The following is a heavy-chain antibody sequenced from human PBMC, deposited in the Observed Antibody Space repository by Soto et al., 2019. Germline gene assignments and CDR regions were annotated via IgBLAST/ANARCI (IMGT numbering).Heavy chain of an antibody. Sequence: GVSLRLSFAASGFTFNNYSLSWVRQVPGKGLEWISTISNSGGSTDYADSVKGRFTISRDNSKNTLYLQMNSLRAEDTAVYYCAKIKGVTPDAFDIWGQGTMVTVS. V-gene: IGHV3-23*01. CDR1: GFTFNNYS. CDR3: AKIKGVTPDAFDI. CDR2: ISNSGGST. D-gene: IGHD2-8*01. J-gene: IGHJ3*02.